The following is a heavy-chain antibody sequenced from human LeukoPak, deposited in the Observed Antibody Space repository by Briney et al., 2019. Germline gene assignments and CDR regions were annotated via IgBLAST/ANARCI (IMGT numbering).Heavy chain of an antibody. J-gene: IGHJ6*02. CDR2: IRYDGSTK. V-gene: IGHV3-30*02. CDR1: GFSFSSYG. Sequence: PGGSLRLSCEASGFSFSSYGMHWVRQAPGKGLEWVAFIRYDGSTKFYTDSVKGRFTISRDNSKNTLFLQMNSLRPEDTAVYYCARFQSYDPRDYYGMDVWGQGTTVTVSS. D-gene: IGHD5-12*01. CDR3: ARFQSYDPRDYYGMDV.